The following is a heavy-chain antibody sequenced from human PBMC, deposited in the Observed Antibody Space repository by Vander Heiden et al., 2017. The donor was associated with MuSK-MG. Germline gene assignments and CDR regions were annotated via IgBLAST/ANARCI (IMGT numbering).Heavy chain of an antibody. Sequence: QVQLQESGPGLVKPSETLSLTCAVSVYSISSGSYWGWIRQPPGKGLEWIGSIYHSGSTYYNPSLKWRGSISVDTSKNQFSLKLRSVTAPDTAVYYCARHPPVRDDSWTGINWFDPWGQGTLVTVSS. D-gene: IGHD3-9*01. CDR1: VYSISSGSY. CDR2: IYHSGST. CDR3: ARHPPVRDDSWTGINWFDP. V-gene: IGHV4-38-2*01. J-gene: IGHJ5*02.